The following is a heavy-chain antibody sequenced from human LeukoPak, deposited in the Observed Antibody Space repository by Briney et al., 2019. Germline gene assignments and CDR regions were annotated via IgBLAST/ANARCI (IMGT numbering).Heavy chain of an antibody. CDR1: GFTFSDYY. V-gene: IGHV3-11*01. J-gene: IGHJ4*02. CDR2: ISSSGSTI. CDR3: AKEFAMTYYFDY. Sequence: GGSLRLSCAASGFTFSDYYMSWIRQAPGKGLEWVSYISSSGSTIYYADSVKGRFTISRDNAKNSLYLQMNSLRAEDTAVYYCAKEFAMTYYFDYWGQGALVTVSS. D-gene: IGHD3-10*01.